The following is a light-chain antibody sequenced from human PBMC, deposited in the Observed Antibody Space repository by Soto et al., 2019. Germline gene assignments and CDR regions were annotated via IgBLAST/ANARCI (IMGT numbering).Light chain of an antibody. J-gene: IGKJ1*01. V-gene: IGKV3-15*01. CDR3: QQFNNWPPWT. Sequence: EIVMTQSPGTLSVSPGERATLSCRASQSVGSKLAWYQQKPGQAPRLLIYHASARATGIPARFSGSGSGTEFTLTISGLQSEDFAVYYCQQFNNWPPWTFGQGTKVDIK. CDR2: HAS. CDR1: QSVGSK.